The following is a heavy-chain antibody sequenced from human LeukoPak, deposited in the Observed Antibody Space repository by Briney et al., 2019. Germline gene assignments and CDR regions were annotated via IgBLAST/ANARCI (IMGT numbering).Heavy chain of an antibody. CDR2: INHSGST. V-gene: IGHV4-34*01. CDR3: ARMLVAGTSWVDSHIYYGMDV. Sequence: PSETLSLTCAVYGGSFSGYYWSWIRQPPEKGLEWIGEINHSGSTNYNPSLKSRVTISVDTSKNQFSLELSSVTAADTAVYYCARMLVAGTSWVDSHIYYGMDVWGQGTTVTVSS. CDR1: GGSFSGYY. J-gene: IGHJ6*02. D-gene: IGHD6-19*01.